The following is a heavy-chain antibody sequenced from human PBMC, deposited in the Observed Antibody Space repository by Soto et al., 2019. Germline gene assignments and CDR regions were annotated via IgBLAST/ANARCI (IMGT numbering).Heavy chain of an antibody. V-gene: IGHV4-61*01. CDR2: VYYSGTT. J-gene: IGHJ4*02. CDR3: ARTTAVPNTLRSRYFFDY. CDR1: GGSVSDKTYY. D-gene: IGHD4-17*01. Sequence: SETLSLTCSVSGGSVSDKTYYWSWIRQPPGKRLEWIGYVYYSGTTNYNPSLKSRVTISVDLSKNRSSLRLSSVTTADTALYYCARTTAVPNTLRSRYFFDYWGQGTLVTVSS.